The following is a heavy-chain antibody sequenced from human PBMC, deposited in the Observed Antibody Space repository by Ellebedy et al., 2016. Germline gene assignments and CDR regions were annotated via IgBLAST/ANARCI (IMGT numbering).Heavy chain of an antibody. J-gene: IGHJ6*02. D-gene: IGHD4-17*01. CDR1: GFTFSSYS. CDR2: ISSSSSYI. CDR3: ARDTYEFDYGEIFDYYGMDV. Sequence: GGSLRLXCAASGFTFSSYSMNWVRQAPGKGLEWVSSISSSSSYIYYADSVKGRFTISRDNAKNSLYLQMNSLRAEDTAVYYCARDTYEFDYGEIFDYYGMDVWGQGTTVTVSS. V-gene: IGHV3-21*01.